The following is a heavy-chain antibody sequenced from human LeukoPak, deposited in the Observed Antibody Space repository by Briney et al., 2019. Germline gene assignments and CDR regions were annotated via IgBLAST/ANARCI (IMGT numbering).Heavy chain of an antibody. D-gene: IGHD3-10*01. CDR3: AKEGQIYGSGSYPDAFDI. Sequence: GRSLRLSCAASGFTFSSYGMHWVRQAPGKGLEWVAVISYDGSNKYYADSVKGRFTISRDNSKNTLYLQMNSLRAEDTAVYYCAKEGQIYGSGSYPDAFDIWGQGTMVTVSS. V-gene: IGHV3-30*18. CDR1: GFTFSSYG. J-gene: IGHJ3*02. CDR2: ISYDGSNK.